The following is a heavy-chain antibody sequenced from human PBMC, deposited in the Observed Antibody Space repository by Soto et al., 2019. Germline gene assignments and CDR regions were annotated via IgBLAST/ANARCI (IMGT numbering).Heavy chain of an antibody. V-gene: IGHV3-30*03. CDR2: ISYDGSNK. CDR1: GFTFSSYG. D-gene: IGHD1-1*01. CDR3: ATPGTPQYYFDY. Sequence: GGSLRLSCAASGFTFSSYGMHWVRQAPGKGLEWVAVISYDGSNKYYADSVKGRFTISRDNSKNTLYLQMNSLRAEDTAVYYCATPGTPQYYFDYWGQGTLVTVSS. J-gene: IGHJ4*02.